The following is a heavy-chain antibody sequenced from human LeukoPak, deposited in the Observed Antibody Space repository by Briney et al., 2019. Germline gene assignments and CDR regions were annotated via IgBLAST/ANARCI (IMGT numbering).Heavy chain of an antibody. V-gene: IGHV3-7*01. CDR1: GFTFSTSW. J-gene: IGHJ4*02. D-gene: IGHD6-6*01. CDR3: VRGIGSSSSL. CDR2: INDDGTKI. Sequence: GGSLRLSCATSGFTFSTSWMNWARQAPGKGLEWVANINDDGTKIYYLDSVKGRFTISRDNAKNSLYLQMNSLRAEDTAIYYCVRGIGSSSSLWGQGTLVTVSS.